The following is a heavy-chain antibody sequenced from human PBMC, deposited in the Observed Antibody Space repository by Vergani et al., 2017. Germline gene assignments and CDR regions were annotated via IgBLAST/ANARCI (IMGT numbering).Heavy chain of an antibody. CDR3: ARAWSGSYAPFDY. V-gene: IGHV4-59*01. CDR2: IYYSGST. D-gene: IGHD1-26*01. CDR1: GGSISSYY. Sequence: QVQLQESGPGLVKPSEILSLTCTVSGGSISSYYWSWIRQPPGKGLEWIGYIYYSGSTNYNPSLKSRVTISVDTSKNQFSLKLSSVTAADTAVYYCARAWSGSYAPFDYWGQGTLVTVSS. J-gene: IGHJ4*02.